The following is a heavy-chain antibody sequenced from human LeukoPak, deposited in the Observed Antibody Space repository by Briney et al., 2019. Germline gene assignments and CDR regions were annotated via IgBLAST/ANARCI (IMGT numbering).Heavy chain of an antibody. J-gene: IGHJ6*03. D-gene: IGHD3-3*01. CDR1: GYTFTSYD. V-gene: IGHV1-8*03. Sequence: ASVKVSCKASGYTFTSYDINWVRQATGQGLEWMGWMNPNSGNTGYAQKFQGRVTITRNTSISTAYMELSSLRSEDTAVYYCARGYFSDFWSGYYYYMDVWGKGTTVTVSS. CDR3: ARGYFSDFWSGYYYYMDV. CDR2: MNPNSGNT.